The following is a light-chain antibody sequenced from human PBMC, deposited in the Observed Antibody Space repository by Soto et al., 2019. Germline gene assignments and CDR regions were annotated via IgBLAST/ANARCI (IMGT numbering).Light chain of an antibody. V-gene: IGLV2-14*01. J-gene: IGLJ3*02. CDR1: SSDVGGYNH. Sequence: QSVLTQPASVSGSPGQSITISCTGISSDVGGYNHVSWYRQHPNKAPELMIYEVINRPSGVSNRFSGSKSANTASLTISGLQSEDEADYYCSSYTSSNTWVFGGGTKVTVL. CDR2: EVI. CDR3: SSYTSSNTWV.